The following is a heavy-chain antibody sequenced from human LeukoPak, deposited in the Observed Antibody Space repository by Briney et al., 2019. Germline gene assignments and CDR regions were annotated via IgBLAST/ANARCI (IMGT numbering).Heavy chain of an antibody. J-gene: IGHJ4*02. V-gene: IGHV3-23*01. D-gene: IGHD6-13*01. CDR2: ISGSGGST. CDR1: GFTFSSYA. Sequence: GGSLRLSCAAYGFTFSSYAMSWVRQAPGKGLEWVSAISGSGGSTYYADSVKGRFTISRDNSKNTLYLQMNSLRAEDTAVYYCAKLDRQQLVYFDYWGQGTLVTVSS. CDR3: AKLDRQQLVYFDY.